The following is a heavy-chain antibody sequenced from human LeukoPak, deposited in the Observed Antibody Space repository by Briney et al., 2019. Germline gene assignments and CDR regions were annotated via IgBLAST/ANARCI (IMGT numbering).Heavy chain of an antibody. CDR3: ARGSGYYDSSGYYYFDY. CDR1: GFTVSGNY. Sequence: GGSLRLSCAASGFTVSGNYMSWVRQAPGKGLEWVSVIYSGGSTYYADSVKGRFTISRDNSKNTLYLQMNSLRAEDTAVYYCARGSGYYDSSGYYYFDYWGQGTLVTVSS. J-gene: IGHJ4*02. CDR2: IYSGGST. V-gene: IGHV3-53*01. D-gene: IGHD3-22*01.